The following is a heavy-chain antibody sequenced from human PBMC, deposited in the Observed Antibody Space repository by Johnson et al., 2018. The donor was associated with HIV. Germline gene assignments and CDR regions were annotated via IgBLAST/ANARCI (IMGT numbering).Heavy chain of an antibody. CDR1: GFTFSSYG. V-gene: IGHV3-30*02. J-gene: IGHJ3*02. CDR3: AKDGGSYGGAFDI. Sequence: QMQLVESGGGLKQPGGSLRLSCAASGFTFSSYGMHWVRQAPGKGLEWVAFIRYDGSNKYYADSVKGRFTISRDNSKNTLYLQMNCLRAEDTAVYYCAKDGGSYGGAFDIGGQGTMVTVSS. D-gene: IGHD1-26*01. CDR2: IRYDGSNK.